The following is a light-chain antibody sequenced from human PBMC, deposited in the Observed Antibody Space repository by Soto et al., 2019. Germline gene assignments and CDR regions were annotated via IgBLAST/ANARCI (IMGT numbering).Light chain of an antibody. CDR3: NSYTSSSTDV. V-gene: IGLV2-14*03. CDR1: SSDVGGFNY. J-gene: IGLJ1*01. CDR2: DVT. Sequence: SVLTQPASVSGSPGQSITISCTGTSSDVGGFNYVSWYQQHPGKAPKLMIYDVTNRPSGVSYRFSGSKSGNTASLTISGLQAEDEADYYCNSYTSSSTDVFGTGTKVTVL.